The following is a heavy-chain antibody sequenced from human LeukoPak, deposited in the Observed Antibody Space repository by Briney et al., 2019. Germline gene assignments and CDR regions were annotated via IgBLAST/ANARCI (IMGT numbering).Heavy chain of an antibody. CDR2: IYPGDSDT. V-gene: IGHV5-51*01. J-gene: IGHJ6*02. D-gene: IGHD4-17*01. CDR1: GYSFTSYW. CDR3: ARRAPSTVTGRLGYYYYGMDV. Sequence: GESLKISCKGSGYSFTSYWIGWVRQMPGKGLEWMVIIYPGDSDTRYSPSFQGQVTISADKSISTAYLQWSSLKASDTAMYYCARRAPSTVTGRLGYYYYGMDVWGQGTTVTVSS.